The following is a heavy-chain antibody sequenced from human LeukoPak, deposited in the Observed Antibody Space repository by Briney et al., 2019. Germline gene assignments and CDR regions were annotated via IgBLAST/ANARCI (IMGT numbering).Heavy chain of an antibody. Sequence: GASVKVSCKASGGTFISYAISWVRQAPGQGLEWMGRIIPIFGIANYAQKFQGRVTITADKSTSTAYMELSSLRSEDTAVYYCARVGSSWSTAFDYWGQGTLVTVSS. CDR1: GGTFISYA. V-gene: IGHV1-69*04. J-gene: IGHJ4*02. CDR3: ARVGSSWSTAFDY. D-gene: IGHD6-13*01. CDR2: IIPIFGIA.